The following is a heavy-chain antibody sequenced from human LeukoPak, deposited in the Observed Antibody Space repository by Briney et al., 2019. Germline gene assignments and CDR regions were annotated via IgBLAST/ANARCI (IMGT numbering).Heavy chain of an antibody. V-gene: IGHV3-30*03. D-gene: IGHD1-1*01. CDR2: ISYDGSNK. J-gene: IGHJ6*03. Sequence: GGSLRLSCAASGFTFSSYGMHWVRQAPGKGLEWVAVISYDGSNKYYADSVKGRFTISRDNSKNTLYLQMNSLRAEDTAVYYSTKAAGTGGYYYMDVWGKGTTVTVSS. CDR3: TKAAGTGGYYYMDV. CDR1: GFTFSSYG.